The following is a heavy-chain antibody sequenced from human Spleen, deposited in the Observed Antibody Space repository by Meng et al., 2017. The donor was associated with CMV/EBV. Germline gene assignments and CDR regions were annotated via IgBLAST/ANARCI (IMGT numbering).Heavy chain of an antibody. D-gene: IGHD2-2*01. Sequence: GSLRLSCAVYGGSFSGYYWSWIRQPPGKGLEWIGYIYYTGSTNYNPSLKSRFTMSVDTSKNQFYLNLSSVTAADTAVYYCARVCSSTSCYPIYGMDVWGQGTTVTVS. CDR2: IYYTGST. CDR3: ARVCSSTSCYPIYGMDV. V-gene: IGHV4-34*10. J-gene: IGHJ6*02. CDR1: GGSFSGYY.